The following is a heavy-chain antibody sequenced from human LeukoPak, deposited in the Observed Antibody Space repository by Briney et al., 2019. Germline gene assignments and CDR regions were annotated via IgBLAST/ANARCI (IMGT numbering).Heavy chain of an antibody. D-gene: IGHD3-10*01. V-gene: IGHV3-23*01. CDR3: AKDQGFYGSGSYKEYFQH. J-gene: IGHJ1*01. CDR1: GFTFSSYA. CDR2: ISGGGDGT. Sequence: GGSLRLSCAASGFTFSSYAMTWVRQAPGKGLEWVSAISGGGDGTYYTDSVKGRFTTSRDNSQNPLYLQMNSLRAEDTAVYYCAKDQGFYGSGSYKEYFQHWGQGTLVTVSS.